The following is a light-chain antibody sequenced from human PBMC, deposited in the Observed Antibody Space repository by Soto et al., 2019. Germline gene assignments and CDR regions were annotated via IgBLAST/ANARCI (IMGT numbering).Light chain of an antibody. J-gene: IGLJ1*01. Sequence: QSVLTQPASVSGSPGQSITISCTGTSSDLSGYKYVSWYQQHPGKAPKLIIYEVSNRPSGISNRFSGSKSDNTASLTISGLQAEDEADYYCSSYTTSSTPYVFGTGTQLTVL. CDR2: EVS. V-gene: IGLV2-14*01. CDR3: SSYTTSSTPYV. CDR1: SSDLSGYKY.